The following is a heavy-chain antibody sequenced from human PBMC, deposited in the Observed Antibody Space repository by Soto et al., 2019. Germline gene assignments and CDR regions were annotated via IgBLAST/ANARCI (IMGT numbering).Heavy chain of an antibody. Sequence: GGSRRLSCAASGFTFSDYYMSWIRQAPGKGLEWVSYISSSGSTIYYADSVKGRFTISRDNAKNSLYLQMNSLRAEDTAVYYCARPNPDSSGYGAFDIWGQGTMVTVSS. CDR3: ARPNPDSSGYGAFDI. J-gene: IGHJ3*02. CDR1: GFTFSDYY. V-gene: IGHV3-11*01. CDR2: ISSSGSTI. D-gene: IGHD3-22*01.